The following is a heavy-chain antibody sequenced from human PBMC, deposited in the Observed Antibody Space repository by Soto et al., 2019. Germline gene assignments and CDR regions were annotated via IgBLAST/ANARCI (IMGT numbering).Heavy chain of an antibody. CDR2: INAGNGNT. J-gene: IGHJ4*02. V-gene: IGHV1-3*01. CDR3: ARGGSGYDWFGY. Sequence: GASVKVSCKASGYTFTSYAMHLVRQAPGQRLEWMGWINAGNGNTKYSQKFQGRVTITRDTSASTAYMELSSLRSEDTAVYYCARGGSGYDWFGYWGQGTLVTVSS. D-gene: IGHD5-12*01. CDR1: GYTFTSYA.